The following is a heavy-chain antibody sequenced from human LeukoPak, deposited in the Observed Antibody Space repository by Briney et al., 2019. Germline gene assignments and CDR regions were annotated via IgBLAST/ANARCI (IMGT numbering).Heavy chain of an antibody. CDR2: ISGGTGTP. V-gene: IGHV3-23*01. J-gene: IGHJ4*02. CDR1: GFTFSNYA. CDR3: AKRRTTVITMDYFDY. D-gene: IGHD4-17*01. Sequence: GGSLRLSCAASGFTFSNYAMSWVRQAPGKGLEWVSGISGGTGTPFYADSVKGRFTISRDNSKNTLYLQMSSLRGEDTAVYFCAKRRTTVITMDYFDYWGQGTLVTVSS.